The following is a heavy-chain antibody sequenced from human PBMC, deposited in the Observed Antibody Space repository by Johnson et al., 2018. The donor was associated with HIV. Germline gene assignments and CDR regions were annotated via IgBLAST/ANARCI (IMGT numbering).Heavy chain of an antibody. J-gene: IGHJ3*01. CDR2: INQDGSEK. V-gene: IGHV3-7*04. CDR3: ARGGGGLPGREAFDF. D-gene: IGHD1-26*01. Sequence: VQLVESGGGLVQPGGSLRVSCAASGFTFSSYWMSWVRQAPGKGLEWVAIINQDGSEKYYVDSVKGRFTISRDNSKNTLYLQMNSLRAEDTAVYYCARGGGGLPGREAFDFWGQGTMVTVSS. CDR1: GFTFSSYW.